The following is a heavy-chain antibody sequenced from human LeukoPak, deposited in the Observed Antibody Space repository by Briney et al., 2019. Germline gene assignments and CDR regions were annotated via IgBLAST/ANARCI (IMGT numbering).Heavy chain of an antibody. Sequence: PAETLSLTCAVYGGSFSGYYWSGIRQPPGKGLEWIGYIYYSGSTNYNPSLKSRVTISVDTSKNQFSLRLTSVTAADTAVYYCARQTGSGLFILPGGQGTLVTVSS. CDR2: IYYSGST. V-gene: IGHV4-59*08. J-gene: IGHJ4*02. CDR1: GGSFSGYY. CDR3: ARQTGSGLFILP. D-gene: IGHD3/OR15-3a*01.